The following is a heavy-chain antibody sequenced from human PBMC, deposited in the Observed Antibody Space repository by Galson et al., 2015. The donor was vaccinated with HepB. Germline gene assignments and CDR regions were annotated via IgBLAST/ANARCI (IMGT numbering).Heavy chain of an antibody. V-gene: IGHV3-11*01. Sequence: SLRLSCAASGLPFRDYFMGWVGQAQGKGLEWVSDINSTGNTIYYANSVKGRFTITRDDTKNSLYLQMNSLGAEDTAVYYCVRAAGWFDPWGQGTLVTVSS. CDR1: GLPFRDYF. D-gene: IGHD3-10*01. CDR3: VRAAGWFDP. J-gene: IGHJ5*01. CDR2: INSTGNTI.